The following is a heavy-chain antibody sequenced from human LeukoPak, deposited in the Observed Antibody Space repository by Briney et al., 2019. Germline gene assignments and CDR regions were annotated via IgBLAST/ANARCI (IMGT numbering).Heavy chain of an antibody. CDR3: ASSLHYDSSGYCYRSFIWFDP. D-gene: IGHD3-22*01. V-gene: IGHV1-69*13. CDR2: IIPIFGTA. Sequence: ASVKVSCKASGGTFSSYAISWVRQAPGQGLEWVGRIIPIFGTANYAQKFQGRVTITADESTSTAYMELSSLRSEDTAVYYCASSLHYDSSGYCYRSFIWFDPWGQGTLVTVSS. J-gene: IGHJ5*02. CDR1: GGTFSSYA.